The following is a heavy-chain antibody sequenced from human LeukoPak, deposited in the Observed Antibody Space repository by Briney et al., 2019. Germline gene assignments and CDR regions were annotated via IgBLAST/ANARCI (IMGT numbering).Heavy chain of an antibody. CDR2: INLDGSVI. J-gene: IGHJ4*02. CDR3: ATSDDSSGSD. Sequence: PGGSLRLSCAASGFTFSGYWMSWVRQAPGKGLEWVANINLDGSVIHYVDSAKGRFTISRDNAENSLYLQMNYLRAEDTALYYCATSDDSSGSDWGQGTLVTVSS. D-gene: IGHD3-22*01. CDR1: GFTFSGYW. V-gene: IGHV3-7*01.